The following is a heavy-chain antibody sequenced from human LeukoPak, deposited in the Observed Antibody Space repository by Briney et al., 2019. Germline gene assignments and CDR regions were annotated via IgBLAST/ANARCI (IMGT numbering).Heavy chain of an antibody. CDR1: GITLSNYG. CDR3: AKRGVVIRVFLVGFHKEAYYFDS. D-gene: IGHD3-10*01. CDR2: LSGSGGGT. V-gene: IGHV3-23*01. J-gene: IGHJ4*02. Sequence: GGSLRLSCAVSGITLSNYGMSWVRQAPGKGLEWVAGLSGSGGGTNYADSVQGRFTLPRDNPKNTLYLQMNSLRAEDTAVYFCAKRGVVIRVFLVGFHKEAYYFDSWGQGALVTVSS.